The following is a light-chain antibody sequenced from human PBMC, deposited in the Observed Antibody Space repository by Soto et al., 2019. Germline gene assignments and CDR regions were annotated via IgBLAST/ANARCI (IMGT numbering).Light chain of an antibody. CDR1: QSIDIL. Sequence: DIQMTQSPSTLSASVGDRVTITCRASQSIDILLAWYQQKPGKAPYLLIYKASTLQSGVPSRFSGSASGTEFSLTISSLQPDDFASYYCHQYYSYPWMFSQGTKVEIK. CDR3: HQYYSYPWM. CDR2: KAS. J-gene: IGKJ1*01. V-gene: IGKV1-5*03.